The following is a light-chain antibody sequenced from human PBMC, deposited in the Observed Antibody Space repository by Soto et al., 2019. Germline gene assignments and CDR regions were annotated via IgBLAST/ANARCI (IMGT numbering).Light chain of an antibody. CDR3: SSYTSSSTPYV. CDR2: EVS. Sequence: QSALTQPASVSGSPGQSITISCTGTSSDVGGYNYVSWYQQHPGKAPKLMIYEVSNRPSGVSNRFSGSKSGNTASLTISGLAAEYEADYDCSSYTSSSTPYVFGTGTKLTVL. J-gene: IGLJ1*01. V-gene: IGLV2-14*01. CDR1: SSDVGGYNY.